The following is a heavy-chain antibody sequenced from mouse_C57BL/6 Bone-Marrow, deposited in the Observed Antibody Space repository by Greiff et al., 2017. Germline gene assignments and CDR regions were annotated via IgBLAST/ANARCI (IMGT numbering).Heavy chain of an antibody. V-gene: IGHV1-76*01. J-gene: IGHJ4*01. Sequence: QVHVKQSGAELVRPGASVKLSCKASGYTFTDYYINWVKQRPGQGLEWIARIYPGSGNTYYNEKFKGKATLTAEKSSSTAYMQLSSLTSEDSAVYFCASLKGAMDYWGQGTSVTVSS. CDR3: ASLKGAMDY. CDR1: GYTFTDYY. CDR2: IYPGSGNT.